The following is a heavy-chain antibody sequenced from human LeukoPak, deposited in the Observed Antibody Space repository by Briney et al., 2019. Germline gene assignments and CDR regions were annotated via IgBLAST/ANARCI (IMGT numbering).Heavy chain of an antibody. Sequence: GGSLRLSCAASGFTFDDYTMHWVRQAPGKGLEWVSGISWNSGSIGYADSVKGRFTISRDNAKNSLYLQMNSLRAEDMALYCCAKDHLRYFDWSYTFDPWGQGTLVTVSS. D-gene: IGHD3-9*01. CDR3: AKDHLRYFDWSYTFDP. J-gene: IGHJ5*02. V-gene: IGHV3-9*03. CDR1: GFTFDDYT. CDR2: ISWNSGSI.